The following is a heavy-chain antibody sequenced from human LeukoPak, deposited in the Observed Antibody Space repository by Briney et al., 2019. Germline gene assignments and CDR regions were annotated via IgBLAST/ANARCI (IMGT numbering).Heavy chain of an antibody. V-gene: IGHV4-59*12. CDR2: IYYSGST. D-gene: IGHD6-19*01. CDR1: GGSISSYY. CDR3: ARDSLVAGIRNFDY. J-gene: IGHJ4*02. Sequence: SETLSLTCTVSGGSISSYYWSWIRQPPGKGLEWIGYIYYSGSTNYNPSLKSRVTMSVDTSKNQFSLKLSSVTAADTAVYYCARDSLVAGIRNFDYWGQGTLVTVSS.